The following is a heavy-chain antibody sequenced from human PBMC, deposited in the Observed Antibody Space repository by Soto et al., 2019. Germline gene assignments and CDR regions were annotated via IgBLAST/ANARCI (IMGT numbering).Heavy chain of an antibody. CDR2: IIPIFGTA. J-gene: IGHJ6*02. D-gene: IGHD2-2*01. CDR1: GGTFSSYA. CDR3: ARGDIVVVPAAQPLSNGMDV. V-gene: IGHV1-69*13. Sequence: GASVKVSCKASGGTFSSYAISWVRQAPGQGLEWMGGIIPIFGTANYAQKFQGRVTITADESTSTAYMELSSLRSEDTAVYYCARGDIVVVPAAQPLSNGMDVWGQGTTVTV.